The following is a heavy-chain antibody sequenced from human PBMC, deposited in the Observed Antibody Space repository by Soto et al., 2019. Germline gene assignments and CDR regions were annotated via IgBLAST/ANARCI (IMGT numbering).Heavy chain of an antibody. CDR1: GGSISSGGYY. V-gene: IGHV4-31*03. D-gene: IGHD3-22*01. Sequence: SETLSLTCTVSGGSISSGGYYWSWIRQHPGKGLEWIGYIYYSGSTYYNPSLKSRVTISVDTSKNQFSLKLSSVTAADTAVYYCARSSFDYYDSSGYYYFDYWGQGTLVTVSS. CDR2: IYYSGST. CDR3: ARSSFDYYDSSGYYYFDY. J-gene: IGHJ4*02.